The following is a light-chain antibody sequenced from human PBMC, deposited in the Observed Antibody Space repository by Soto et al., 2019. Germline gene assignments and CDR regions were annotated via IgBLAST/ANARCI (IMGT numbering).Light chain of an antibody. V-gene: IGKV3-15*01. CDR3: QQYNNWPPWT. CDR1: QSVSSN. J-gene: IGKJ1*01. CDR2: GAS. Sequence: EIVMTQSPATLSVSPGERATLSCSASQSVSSNLAWYQQKPGQAPRLLIYGASTRATGIPARFSGSGSGTEFTLTISSLQSEDFAAYYCQQYNNWPPWTFGQGTKVELK.